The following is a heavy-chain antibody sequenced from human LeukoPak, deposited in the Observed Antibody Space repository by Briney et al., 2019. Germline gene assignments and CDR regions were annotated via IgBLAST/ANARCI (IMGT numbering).Heavy chain of an antibody. CDR3: AREYWGYYDDSGYPFDN. CDR2: ITGSGALT. D-gene: IGHD3-22*01. V-gene: IGHV3-23*01. CDR1: GFTLSNYA. Sequence: GGSLRLSCAASGFTLSNYAMTWVRQAPGKGLEWVSSITGSGALTYYADSVKGRFTISKDNAMDTLFLQMNSLRAEDTAVYYCAREYWGYYDDSGYPFDNWGQGTLVTVSS. J-gene: IGHJ4*02.